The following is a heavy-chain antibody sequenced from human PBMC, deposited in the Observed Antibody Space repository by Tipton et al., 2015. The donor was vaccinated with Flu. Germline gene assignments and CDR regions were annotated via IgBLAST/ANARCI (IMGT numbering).Heavy chain of an antibody. CDR1: FGSISTYY. D-gene: IGHD6-19*01. J-gene: IGHJ3*02. CDR3: ARSSGRYDVFDS. V-gene: IGHV4-59*08. Sequence: TLSLTCTVSFGSISTYYWSWIRQAPGKGLEYIGYNDYSERSKYNPSLESRVTISVDTSKNQFSLNVNSVTAADTALYYCARSSGRYDVFDSWGQGSVVTVSS. CDR2: NDYSERS.